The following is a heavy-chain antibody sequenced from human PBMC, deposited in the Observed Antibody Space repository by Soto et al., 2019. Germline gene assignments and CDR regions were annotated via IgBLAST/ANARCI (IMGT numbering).Heavy chain of an antibody. V-gene: IGHV1-69*06. CDR3: ARAGGWYSYYYYYGMDV. Sequence: GASVKVSCKASGGTFSSYAISWVRQAPGQGLEWMGGIIPIFGTANYAQKFQGRVTITADKSTSTAYMELSSLRSEDTAVHYCARAGGWYSYYYYYGMDVWGQGTTVTVSS. CDR2: IIPIFGTA. J-gene: IGHJ6*02. D-gene: IGHD6-19*01. CDR1: GGTFSSYA.